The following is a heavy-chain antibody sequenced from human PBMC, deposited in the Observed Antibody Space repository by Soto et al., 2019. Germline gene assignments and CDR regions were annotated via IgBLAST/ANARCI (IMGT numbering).Heavy chain of an antibody. J-gene: IGHJ6*02. D-gene: IGHD5-18*01. CDR3: ARVGGGYGYGYRRFGYYYGMDV. V-gene: IGHV3-33*01. Sequence: GGSLRLSCAASGFTFSSYGMHWVRQAPDKGQERVAVIWYDGSNKYYADTVKGRFTISRDNSKNTLYLQMNSLRAEDTAVYYCARVGGGYGYGYRRFGYYYGMDVWGQGTTVTVSS. CDR2: IWYDGSNK. CDR1: GFTFSSYG.